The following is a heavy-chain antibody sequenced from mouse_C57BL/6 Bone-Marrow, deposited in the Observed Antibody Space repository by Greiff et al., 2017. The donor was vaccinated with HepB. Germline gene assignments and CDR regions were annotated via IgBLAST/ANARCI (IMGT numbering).Heavy chain of an antibody. J-gene: IGHJ2*01. CDR3: ARYGNDVFYFDY. V-gene: IGHV1-80*01. Sequence: QVQLKQSGAELVKPGASVKISCKASGYAFSSYWMNWVKQRPGKGLEWIGQIYPGDGDTNYNGKFKGKATLTADKSSSTAYMQLSSLTSEDSAVYFCARYGNDVFYFDYWGQGTTLTVSS. CDR2: IYPGDGDT. CDR1: GYAFSSYW. D-gene: IGHD2-2*01.